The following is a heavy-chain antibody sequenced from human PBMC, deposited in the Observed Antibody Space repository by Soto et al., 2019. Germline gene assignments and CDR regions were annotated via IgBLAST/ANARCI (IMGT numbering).Heavy chain of an antibody. V-gene: IGHV3-23*01. CDR3: AKFRQLVTYYYYGMDV. D-gene: IGHD6-13*01. J-gene: IGHJ6*02. CDR2: ISGSGGST. CDR1: GFTFSSYA. Sequence: HPGGSLRLSCAASGFTFSSYAMSWVRQAPGKGLEWVSAISGSGGSTYYADSVKGRFTISRDNSKNTLYLQMNSLRAEDTAVYYCAKFRQLVTYYYYGMDVWGQGTTVTVSS.